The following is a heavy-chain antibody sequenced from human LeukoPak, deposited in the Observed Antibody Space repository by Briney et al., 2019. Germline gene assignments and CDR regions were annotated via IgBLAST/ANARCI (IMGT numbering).Heavy chain of an antibody. CDR2: IWYDGSNK. D-gene: IGHD2-2*01. CDR3: ARDSVVVPAATSWFDP. CDR1: GFTFNRCG. Sequence: PGGSLRLSCAASGFTFNRCGMHWVRQAPGKGLEWVAVIWYDGSNKYYADSVKGRFTISRDNSKNTLYLQMNSLRAEDTAVYYCARDSVVVPAATSWFDPWGQGTLVTVSS. V-gene: IGHV3-33*01. J-gene: IGHJ5*02.